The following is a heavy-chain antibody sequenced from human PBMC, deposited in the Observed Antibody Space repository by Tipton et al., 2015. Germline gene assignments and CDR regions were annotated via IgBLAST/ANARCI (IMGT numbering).Heavy chain of an antibody. CDR1: GVSVTSGSYY. J-gene: IGHJ5*02. CDR2: IYHTGST. CDR3: ATVPTRYYDFWSGPYSGWFDP. D-gene: IGHD3-3*01. V-gene: IGHV4-61*01. Sequence: GLVKPSETLSLTCTVSGVSVTSGSYYWSWIRQPPGKGLEWIGYIYHTGSTIYNPSLKSRVTISLDRSKNQFSLRLTSVTAADTAMYYCATVPTRYYDFWSGPYSGWFDPWGQGSLVTVSS.